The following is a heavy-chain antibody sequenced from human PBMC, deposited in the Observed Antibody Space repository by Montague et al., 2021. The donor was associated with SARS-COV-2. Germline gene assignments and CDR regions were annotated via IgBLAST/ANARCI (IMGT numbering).Heavy chain of an antibody. CDR3: ARRNYGGDKYYYYGMDV. CDR1: GFTFTNYW. CDR2: INQGGTEI. D-gene: IGHD4-23*01. J-gene: IGHJ6*02. V-gene: IGHV3-7*01. Sequence: SLRLSCAAYGFTFTNYWLSWLRQAPVKGPEWVANINQGGTEIHYXDSXNVRFTISRDNAKNSLYLQMNSLRAEDTAVYYCARRNYGGDKYYYYGMDVWGQGTTVTVSS.